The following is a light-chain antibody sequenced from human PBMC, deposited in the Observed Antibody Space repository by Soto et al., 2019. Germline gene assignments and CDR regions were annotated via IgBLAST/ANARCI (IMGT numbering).Light chain of an antibody. CDR3: MQALQTPLT. CDR1: QSLLHSNGYNY. J-gene: IGKJ2*01. CDR2: LGS. Sequence: DIVMTQSPLSLPVTPGEPASISCRSSQSLLHSNGYNYLDWYLQKPGQSPLLLIYLGSNRASGVPERFSGSGSGTDFTLKISRVEAEDVGVYYCMQALQTPLTFGQGTKLEIK. V-gene: IGKV2-28*01.